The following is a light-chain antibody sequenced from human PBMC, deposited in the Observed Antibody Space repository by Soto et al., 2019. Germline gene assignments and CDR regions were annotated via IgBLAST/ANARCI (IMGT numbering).Light chain of an antibody. CDR3: QKYNSAPWT. CDR1: QGIRNY. Sequence: DIQMTQSPSSLSASVGDRVTITCRASQGIRNYLAWYQQKPGKVPKLLIYAASTLQSGVPSRFSGSGSGTDFTLTISSLQAEDVATYYCQKYNSAPWTFGQGTKVEI. CDR2: AAS. J-gene: IGKJ1*01. V-gene: IGKV1-27*01.